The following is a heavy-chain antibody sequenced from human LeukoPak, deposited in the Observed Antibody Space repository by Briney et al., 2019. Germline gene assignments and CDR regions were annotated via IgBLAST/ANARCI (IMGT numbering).Heavy chain of an antibody. Sequence: PSETLSLTCTVSGGSISSYYWSWIRQPPGKGLEWIGYIYSSGNTDYNPSLKSRVTISVDTSKSQFSLKLSSVTAADTAIYYCARDPSTFYFDYWGQGALATVSS. CDR1: GGSISSYY. CDR3: ARDPSTFYFDY. V-gene: IGHV4-59*01. J-gene: IGHJ4*02. D-gene: IGHD3-16*01. CDR2: IYSSGNT.